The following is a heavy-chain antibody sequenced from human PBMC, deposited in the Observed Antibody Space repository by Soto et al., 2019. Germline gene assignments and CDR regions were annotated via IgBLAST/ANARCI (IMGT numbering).Heavy chain of an antibody. D-gene: IGHD3-10*01. Sequence: QVQLVQSGAEVKKPGASVKVSCKASGYTFTSYGISWVRQAPGQGLEWMGWISGYNGNTNYAQKFQGRVTMTTDTSTSTAYMEVRSLRSDDTAVYYCVRDKVRGVTQAWFDPWGQGTLVTVSS. CDR2: ISGYNGNT. V-gene: IGHV1-18*01. CDR3: VRDKVRGVTQAWFDP. J-gene: IGHJ5*02. CDR1: GYTFTSYG.